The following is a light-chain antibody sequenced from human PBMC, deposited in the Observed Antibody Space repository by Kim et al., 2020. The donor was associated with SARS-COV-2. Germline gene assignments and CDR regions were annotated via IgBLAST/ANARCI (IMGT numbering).Light chain of an antibody. J-gene: IGLJ2*01. CDR1: KLGDKY. Sequence: SYELTQPPSVSVSPGQTASITCSGDKLGDKYACWYQQKPGQSPVLVIYQDSKRPSGIPERFSGSNSGNTATLTISGTQAMDEADYYCQAWDSSTARVFDG. V-gene: IGLV3-1*01. CDR2: QDS. CDR3: QAWDSSTARV.